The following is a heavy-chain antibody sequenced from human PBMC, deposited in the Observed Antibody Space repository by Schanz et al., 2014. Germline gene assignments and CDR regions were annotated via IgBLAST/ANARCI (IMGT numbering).Heavy chain of an antibody. CDR2: INPNSGGT. Sequence: QVQLVQSGAEVKKPGASVKVSCKASGYTLTGFGVSWVRQAPGQGREWMGWINPNSGGTNFAQNFQGRVTLTSDTSISTAFMELSGLTSDDTATYFCARARYTGYDCSGYWGQGTLLIVSS. J-gene: IGHJ4*02. V-gene: IGHV1-2*02. D-gene: IGHD5-12*01. CDR3: ARARYTGYDCSGY. CDR1: GYTLTGFG.